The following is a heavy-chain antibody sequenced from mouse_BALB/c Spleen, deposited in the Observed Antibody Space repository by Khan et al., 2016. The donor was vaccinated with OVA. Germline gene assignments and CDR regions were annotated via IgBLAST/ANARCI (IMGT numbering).Heavy chain of an antibody. J-gene: IGHJ3*01. Sequence: EVELVESGGDLVKPGGSLKLSCAASGFTFSTYGMSWVRQTPDRRLEWVATVSTGGTYTYYLDSVKGRFTIFRDNAKNTLYLQMSSLKSEDTAMFYCTRLAYYYDSEGFAYWGQGTLVTVSA. CDR2: VSTGGTYT. D-gene: IGHD1-1*01. V-gene: IGHV5-6*01. CDR3: TRLAYYYDSEGFAY. CDR1: GFTFSTYG.